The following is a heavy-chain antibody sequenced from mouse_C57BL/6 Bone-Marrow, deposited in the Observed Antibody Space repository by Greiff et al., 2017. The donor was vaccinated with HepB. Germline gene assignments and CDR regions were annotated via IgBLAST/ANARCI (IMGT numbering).Heavy chain of an antibody. Sequence: EVNVVESGGGLVQPGGSLKLSCAASGFTFSSYGMSWVRQTPDKRLELVAIINSDGGRIYYPDSVKGRFTISRDNAKNTLYLQMRSLRSEDTAMYYCAREGSSYNAVDYWGQGTSVTVSS. V-gene: IGHV5-6-3*01. CDR3: AREGSSYNAVDY. D-gene: IGHD1-1*01. CDR1: GFTFSSYG. J-gene: IGHJ4*01. CDR2: INSDGGRI.